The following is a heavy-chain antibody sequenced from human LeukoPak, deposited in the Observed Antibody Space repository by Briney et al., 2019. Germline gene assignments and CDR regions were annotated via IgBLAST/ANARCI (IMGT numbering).Heavy chain of an antibody. Sequence: ASVKVSCKASGYTFTGYYMHWVRQAPGQGLEWMGWINPNSGGTNYAQKFQGRVTMTRDTSISTAYMELSRLGSDDTAVYYCARDQEYCSGGSCYVLVFDYWGQGTLVTVSS. CDR3: ARDQEYCSGGSCYVLVFDY. CDR2: INPNSGGT. V-gene: IGHV1-2*02. D-gene: IGHD2-15*01. J-gene: IGHJ4*02. CDR1: GYTFTGYY.